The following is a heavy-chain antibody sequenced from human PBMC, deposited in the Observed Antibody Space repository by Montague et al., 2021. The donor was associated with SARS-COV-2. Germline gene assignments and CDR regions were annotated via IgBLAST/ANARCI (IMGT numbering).Heavy chain of an antibody. D-gene: IGHD7-27*01. V-gene: IGHV2-70*11. CDR1: GFSLRTAGTC. CDR2: IDWDGDK. J-gene: IGHJ6*02. CDR3: ARLSGVAPRCYYEGMDV. Sequence: PALVKPTQTLTLTCTFSGFSLRTAGTCVSWIRQPPGKAPQWLARIDWDGDKYYSRTLETRVSISTDTAKTQVVLTMTNVDPMDTATYYCARLSGVAPRCYYEGMDVRGQGTAVTVSS.